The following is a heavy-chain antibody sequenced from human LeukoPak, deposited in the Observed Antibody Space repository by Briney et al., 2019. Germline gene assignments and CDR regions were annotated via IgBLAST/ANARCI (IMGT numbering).Heavy chain of an antibody. D-gene: IGHD6-13*01. Sequence: ASVKVSCKASGYTFTSYFIHWVRQAPGQGLEWMGVINPSGGSTTYAQKFQGRVTMTTDTSTSTAYMELRSLRSDDTAVYYCARDLYFGRYSSSWSFDYWGQGTLVTVSS. CDR1: GYTFTSYF. CDR2: INPSGGST. V-gene: IGHV1-46*01. CDR3: ARDLYFGRYSSSWSFDY. J-gene: IGHJ4*02.